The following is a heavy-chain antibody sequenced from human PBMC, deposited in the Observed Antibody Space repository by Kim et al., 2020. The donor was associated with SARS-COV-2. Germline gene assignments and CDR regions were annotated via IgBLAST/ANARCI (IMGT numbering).Heavy chain of an antibody. CDR2: IYYSGST. CDR3: ARGEGGWFDP. V-gene: IGHV4-31*03. CDR1: GGSISSGGYY. Sequence: SETLSLTCTVSGGSISSGGYYWSWIRQHPGKGLEWIGYIYYSGSTYYNPSLKSRVTISVDTSKNQFSLKLSSVTAADTAVYYCARGEGGWFDPWGQGTLVTVSS. J-gene: IGHJ5*02. D-gene: IGHD3-16*01.